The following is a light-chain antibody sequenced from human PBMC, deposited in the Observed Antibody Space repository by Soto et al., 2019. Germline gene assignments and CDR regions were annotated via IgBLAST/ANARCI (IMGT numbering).Light chain of an antibody. CDR2: GAS. J-gene: IGKJ1*01. V-gene: IGKV3-15*01. Sequence: EIVLTQSPATLSLSPVERATLSCRSSQSVSSYLAWYQQTPGQAPRLLFYGASTRATGVPARFSGSGSGTDFSLTISSLQPDDFATYYCQHYNSYSEAVGQGTKGDIK. CDR1: QSVSSY. CDR3: QHYNSYSEA.